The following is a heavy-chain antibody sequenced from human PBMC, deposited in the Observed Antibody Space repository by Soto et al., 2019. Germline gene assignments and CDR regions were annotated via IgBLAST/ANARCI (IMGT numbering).Heavy chain of an antibody. J-gene: IGHJ5*02. D-gene: IGHD2-2*01. CDR2: IIPIFGTA. Sequence: QVQLVQSGAEVKKPGSSVKVSCKASGGTFSSYAISWVRQAPGQGLEWMGGIIPIFGTANYAQKFQGRVTITADASTSTAYMELSSLRSEDTAVYYCATEGAGYCSSTSCYAGSGWFDPWGQGTLVTVSS. CDR1: GGTFSSYA. CDR3: ATEGAGYCSSTSCYAGSGWFDP. V-gene: IGHV1-69*01.